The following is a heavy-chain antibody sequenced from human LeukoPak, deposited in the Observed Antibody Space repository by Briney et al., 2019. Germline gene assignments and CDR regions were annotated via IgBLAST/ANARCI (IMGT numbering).Heavy chain of an antibody. V-gene: IGHV4-61*02. J-gene: IGHJ3*02. CDR3: ARDPGAYCGGDCWPLLGAFDI. D-gene: IGHD2-21*02. CDR2: IYTSGSA. CDR1: GGSISSGPYY. Sequence: PSETLSLTCTVSGGSISSGPYYWSWIRKPAGKGLEWIGCIYTSGSANYNPSLKSRLTLSVDTSKNQFSLKLSSVTAADTAVYYCARDPGAYCGGDCWPLLGAFDIWGQGTMVTVSS.